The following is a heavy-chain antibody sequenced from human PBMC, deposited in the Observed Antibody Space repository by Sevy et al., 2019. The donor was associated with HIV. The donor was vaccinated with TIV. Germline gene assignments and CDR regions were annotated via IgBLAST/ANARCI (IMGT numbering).Heavy chain of an antibody. CDR2: IRSKANSYAT. D-gene: IGHD3-22*01. CDR1: GFTFSGSA. Sequence: GGSLRLSCAASGFTFSGSAMHWVRQASGKGLEWVGRIRSKANSYATAYAASVKGRFTISRDDSKNTAYLQMNSLKTEDMAVYYCTRVGGYYYDSSEYYFDYWGQGTLVTVSS. V-gene: IGHV3-73*01. J-gene: IGHJ4*02. CDR3: TRVGGYYYDSSEYYFDY.